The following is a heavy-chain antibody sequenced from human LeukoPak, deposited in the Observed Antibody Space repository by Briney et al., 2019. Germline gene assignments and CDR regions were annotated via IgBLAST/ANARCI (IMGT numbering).Heavy chain of an antibody. D-gene: IGHD1-26*01. CDR1: GFYIYTGGYY. CDR2: THYSGET. Sequence: TSETLSLTCTVSGFYIYTGGYYWGWIRRPPGKGLEWIGTTHYSGETFYNPTLKSRVTMSVDTSRNHFSLRLDSVTAADTAVYYCARQTTGSVQWTFDNWGLGTLVTVSS. V-gene: IGHV4-39*02. CDR3: ARQTTGSVQWTFDN. J-gene: IGHJ4*02.